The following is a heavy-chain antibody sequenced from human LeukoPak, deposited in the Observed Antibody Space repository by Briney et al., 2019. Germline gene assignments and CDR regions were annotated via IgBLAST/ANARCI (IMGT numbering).Heavy chain of an antibody. J-gene: IGHJ3*02. CDR1: GFTFSIFG. Sequence: GGSLRLSCTVSGFTFSIFGMNWVRQAPGKGLEWVAYITNSGSTIDYADSVKGRFTISRDNARNSLYLQMSSLRAEDTAVYYCVRGGGPSYKYNAFDIWGQGTMVTVSS. V-gene: IGHV3-48*03. D-gene: IGHD2-15*01. CDR3: VRGGGPSYKYNAFDI. CDR2: ITNSGSTI.